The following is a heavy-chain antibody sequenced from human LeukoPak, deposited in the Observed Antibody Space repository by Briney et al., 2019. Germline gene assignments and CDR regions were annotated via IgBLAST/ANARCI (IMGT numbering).Heavy chain of an antibody. CDR2: ISWNSGSM. J-gene: IGHJ4*02. CDR1: GFTFDDYA. V-gene: IGHV3-9*01. Sequence: GRSLRLSCAASGFTFDDYAMHRVRQAPGKGLEWVSGISWNSGSMGYADSVKGRFTISRDNAKNSLYLQMNSLRAEDTALYYCAKDQRYDSSGYSLDYWGQGTLVTVSS. CDR3: AKDQRYDSSGYSLDY. D-gene: IGHD3-22*01.